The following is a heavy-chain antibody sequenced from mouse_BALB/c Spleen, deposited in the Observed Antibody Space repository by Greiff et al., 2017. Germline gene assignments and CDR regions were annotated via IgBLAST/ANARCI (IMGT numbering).Heavy chain of an antibody. J-gene: IGHJ2*01. CDR1: GFNIKDTY. Sequence: EVQVVESGAELVKPGASVKLSCTASGFNIKDTYMHWVKQRPEQGLEWIGRIDPANGNTQYDPKFQGKATITADTSSNTAYLQLSSLTSEDTAVYYCARLGTLYYFDYWGQGTTLTVSS. V-gene: IGHV14-3*02. CDR3: ARLGTLYYFDY. CDR2: IDPANGNT. D-gene: IGHD4-1*01.